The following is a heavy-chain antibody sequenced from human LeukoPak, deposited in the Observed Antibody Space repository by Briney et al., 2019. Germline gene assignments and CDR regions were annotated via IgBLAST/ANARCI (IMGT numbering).Heavy chain of an antibody. CDR2: ISSSSSTI. CDR3: ARDPQDIVVVVAATYYNWFDP. J-gene: IGHJ5*02. CDR1: GFTFSSYS. Sequence: PGGSLRLSCAASGFTFSSYSMNWVRQAPGKGLEWVSYISSSSSTIYYADSVKGRFTISRDNAKNSLYLQMNSLRDEDTAVYYCARDPQDIVVVVAATYYNWFDPWGQGTLVTVPS. D-gene: IGHD2-15*01. V-gene: IGHV3-48*02.